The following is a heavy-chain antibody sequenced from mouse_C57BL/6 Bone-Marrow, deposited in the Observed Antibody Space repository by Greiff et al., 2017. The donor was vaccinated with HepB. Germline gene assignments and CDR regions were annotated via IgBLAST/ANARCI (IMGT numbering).Heavy chain of an antibody. CDR3: ARVYGNYGYFDV. CDR1: GYSITSGYY. V-gene: IGHV3-6*01. Sequence: LQQSGPGLVKPSQSLSLTCSVTGYSITSGYYWNWIRQFPGNKLEWMGYISYDGSNNYNPSLKNRISITRDTSKNQFFLKLNSVTTEDTATYYCARVYGNYGYFDVWGTGTTVTVSS. CDR2: ISYDGSN. D-gene: IGHD2-1*01. J-gene: IGHJ1*03.